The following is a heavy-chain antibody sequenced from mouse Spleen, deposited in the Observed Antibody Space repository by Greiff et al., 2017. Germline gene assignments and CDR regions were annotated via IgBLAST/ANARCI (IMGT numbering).Heavy chain of an antibody. CDR2: IHPNSGST. J-gene: IGHJ3*01. CDR1: GYTFTSYW. CDR3: ARSLYYGNSGGFAY. Sequence: QVQLQQPGAELVKPGASVKLSCKASGYTFTSYWMHWVKQRPGQGLEWIGMIHPNSGSTNYNEKFKSKATLTVDKSSSTAYMQLSSLTSEDSAVYYCARSLYYGNSGGFAYWGQGTLVTVSA. V-gene: IGHV1-64*01. D-gene: IGHD2-1*01.